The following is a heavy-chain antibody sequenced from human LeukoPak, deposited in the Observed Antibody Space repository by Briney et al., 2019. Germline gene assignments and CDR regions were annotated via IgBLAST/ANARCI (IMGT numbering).Heavy chain of an antibody. D-gene: IGHD4-17*01. CDR3: ARELATVTTRYFDF. CDR2: IYTSGSTINNPSLT. V-gene: IGHV4-61*02. CDR1: GDSISSGSYY. J-gene: IGHJ4*02. Sequence: ALSLTCTVSGDSISSGSYYWTWIRQPAGKGLEWIGRIYTSGSTINNPSLTNYNPSLKSRVTISGDTSKKQFSLNLSSVTAADTAVYYCARELATVTTRYFDFWGQGTLVTVSS.